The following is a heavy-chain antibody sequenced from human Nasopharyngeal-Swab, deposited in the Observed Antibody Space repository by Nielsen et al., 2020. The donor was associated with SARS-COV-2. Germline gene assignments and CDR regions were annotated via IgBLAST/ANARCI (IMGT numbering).Heavy chain of an antibody. CDR3: ARDDPESPMVGAWYFDY. D-gene: IGHD3-10*02. Sequence: SVKVSCKASGGTFSSYAISWVRQAHGQGLEWMGGIIPIFGTANYAQKFQGRVTITADESTSTAYMELSSLRSEDTAVYYCARDDPESPMVGAWYFDYWGQGTLVTVSS. V-gene: IGHV1-69*13. J-gene: IGHJ4*02. CDR1: GGTFSSYA. CDR2: IIPIFGTA.